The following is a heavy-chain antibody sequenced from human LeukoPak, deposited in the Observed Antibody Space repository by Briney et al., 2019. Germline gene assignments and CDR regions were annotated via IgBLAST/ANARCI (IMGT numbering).Heavy chain of an antibody. CDR1: GYTFTSYY. V-gene: IGHV1-46*01. CDR2: INPSGGST. Sequence: ASVKVSCKASGYTFTSYYMHWVRQASGQGLEWMGIINPSGGSTSYAQKFQGRVTMTRDTSTSTVYMELSSLRSEDTAVYYCARDPPYYDILTGTLEDYWGQGTLVTVSS. CDR3: ARDPPYYDILTGTLEDY. D-gene: IGHD3-9*01. J-gene: IGHJ4*02.